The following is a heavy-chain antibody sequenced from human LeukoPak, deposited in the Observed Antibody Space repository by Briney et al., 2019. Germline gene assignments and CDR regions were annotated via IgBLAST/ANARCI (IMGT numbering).Heavy chain of an antibody. D-gene: IGHD4-17*01. CDR1: GFTFSSYE. CDR2: ISSSGSTI. Sequence: PGGSLRLSCAVSGFTFSSYEMNWVRQAPGKGLEWVSYISSSGSTIYYADPVKGRFTISRDNAKNSLYLQMNSLRAEDTAVYYCARDYGDSPTQYYFDYWGQGTLVTVSS. CDR3: ARDYGDSPTQYYFDY. J-gene: IGHJ4*02. V-gene: IGHV3-48*03.